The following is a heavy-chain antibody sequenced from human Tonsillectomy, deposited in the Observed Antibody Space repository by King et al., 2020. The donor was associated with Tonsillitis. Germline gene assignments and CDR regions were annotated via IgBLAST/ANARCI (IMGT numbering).Heavy chain of an antibody. Sequence: VQLVESGAGMKKPGESLTVSCKGSGYSFSTSWISWVRQLPGKGLEWMGRIDPRDAYTNYSPSFQGHVTLSTDTSINTAYLQWSSLKASDTAMYYCARERLSADNGTSGKNAMDVWGQGTTVIVSS. V-gene: IGHV5-10-1*03. CDR2: IDPRDAYT. CDR3: ARERLSADNGTSGKNAMDV. D-gene: IGHD2-8*01. J-gene: IGHJ6*01. CDR1: GYSFSTSW.